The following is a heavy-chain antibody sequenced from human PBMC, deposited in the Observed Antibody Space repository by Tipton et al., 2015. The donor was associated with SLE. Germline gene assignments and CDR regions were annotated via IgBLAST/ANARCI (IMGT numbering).Heavy chain of an antibody. CDR2: IYYSGST. Sequence: LRLSCSVSGGPIGSGGYYWSWIRQHPGKGLEWLGYIYYSGSTYCNPSLKGRVTLSIDTSKDQFSLNLSSVTAADTAVYFCARGSSRHFFDYWGQGTLVTVSS. CDR1: GGPIGSGGYY. V-gene: IGHV4-31*02. CDR3: ARGSSRHFFDY. J-gene: IGHJ4*02.